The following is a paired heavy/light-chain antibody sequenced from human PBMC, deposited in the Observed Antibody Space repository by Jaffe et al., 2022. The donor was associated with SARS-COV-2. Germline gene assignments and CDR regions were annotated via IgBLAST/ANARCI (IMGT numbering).Light chain of an antibody. V-gene: IGKV3-15*01. CDR2: GAS. CDR1: QSVSSN. J-gene: IGKJ4*01. Sequence: EIVMTQSPATLSVSPGERATLSCRASQSVSSNLAWYQRKPGQAPRLLIYGASTRATGIPARFSGSGSGTEFTLTISSLQSEDFAVYYCQQHNNWPLTFGGGTKVEIK. CDR3: QQHNNWPLT.
Heavy chain of an antibody. J-gene: IGHJ4*02. D-gene: IGHD1-26*01. V-gene: IGHV3-23*01. CDR1: GFTFSSFD. Sequence: EAQLLESGGGLVQPGGSLRLSCAASGFTFSSFDMSWVRQTPGKGLEWVSTISPTGGYTWYADSVKGRFTISRDNSKNTLYLQMNILRADDTALYYCAKEVGAPRAFDCWGQGTLVTVSA. CDR2: ISPTGGYT. CDR3: AKEVGAPRAFDC.